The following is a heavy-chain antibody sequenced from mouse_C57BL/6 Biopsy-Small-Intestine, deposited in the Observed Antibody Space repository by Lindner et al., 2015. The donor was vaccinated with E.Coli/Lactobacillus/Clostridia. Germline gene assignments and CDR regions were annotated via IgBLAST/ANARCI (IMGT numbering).Heavy chain of an antibody. CDR2: IFPGSGST. CDR3: ATNGFDY. Sequence: VQLQESGAELMKPGASVKLSCKATGYTFTDYWIEWVKQRSGHGLEWIGEIFPGSGSTNCNEKFKGKATFIADTSSNTAYMQLSNLTTEDSAIYYCATNGFDYWGQGTTLTVSS. J-gene: IGHJ2*01. D-gene: IGHD1-1*02. CDR1: GYTFTDYW. V-gene: IGHV1-9*01.